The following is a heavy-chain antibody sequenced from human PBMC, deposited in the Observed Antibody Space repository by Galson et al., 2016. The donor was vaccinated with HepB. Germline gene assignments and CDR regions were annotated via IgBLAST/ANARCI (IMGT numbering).Heavy chain of an antibody. Sequence: SLRLSCAASGFSFNIYRMNWVRQAPGKGLEWVSYISGSSTIYYADSVKGRFIISRDNAKNSLYLQMNSLRDEDTAVYYCARRLDSWGQGTLVTVSS. CDR3: ARRLDS. J-gene: IGHJ4*02. CDR1: GFSFNIYR. CDR2: ISGSSTI. V-gene: IGHV3-48*02.